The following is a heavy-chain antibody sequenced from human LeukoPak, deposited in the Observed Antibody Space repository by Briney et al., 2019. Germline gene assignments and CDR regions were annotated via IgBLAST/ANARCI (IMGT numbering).Heavy chain of an antibody. CDR3: ARVTQWLFDY. V-gene: IGHV3-53*01. CDR2: IYSGGST. Sequence: GGSLRLSCAASGFTVSSNYMSWVSQAPGKGLEWVSVIYSGGSTYYADSVKGRFTISRDNSKNTLYLQMNSLRAEDTAVYYCARVTQWLFDYWGQGTLVTVSS. CDR1: GFTVSSNY. D-gene: IGHD6-19*01. J-gene: IGHJ4*02.